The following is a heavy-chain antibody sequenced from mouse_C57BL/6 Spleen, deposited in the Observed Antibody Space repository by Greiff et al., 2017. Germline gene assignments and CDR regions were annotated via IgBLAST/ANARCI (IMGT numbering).Heavy chain of an antibody. J-gene: IGHJ2*01. CDR2: ISSGSSTI. Sequence: EVQRVESGGGLVKPGGSLKLSCEASGFTFSDYGMHWVRQAPEKGLEWVAYISSGSSTIYYADTVKGRFTISRDNAKNTLFLQMTSLRSEDTAMYYCARREGAYFDYWGQGTTLTVSS. CDR1: GFTFSDYG. CDR3: ARREGAYFDY. V-gene: IGHV5-17*01.